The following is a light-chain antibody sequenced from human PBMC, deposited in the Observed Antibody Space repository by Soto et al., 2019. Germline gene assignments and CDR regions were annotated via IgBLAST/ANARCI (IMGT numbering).Light chain of an antibody. CDR3: MQALQTPWT. Sequence: DIVMTQSPLSLPVTPGEPASISCRSSESLLHSNGYNYLDWYLKKPGQSPQLLIFLGSNRASGVADRFSGSGSGTDFTLKISRVEAEDVGVYYCMQALQTPWTFGQGTKVDIK. CDR2: LGS. CDR1: ESLLHSNGYNY. J-gene: IGKJ1*01. V-gene: IGKV2-28*01.